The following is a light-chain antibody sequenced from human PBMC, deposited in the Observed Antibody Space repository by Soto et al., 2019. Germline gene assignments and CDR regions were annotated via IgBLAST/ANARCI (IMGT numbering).Light chain of an antibody. CDR3: QPYKSFWT. V-gene: IGKV1-5*01. J-gene: IGKJ1*01. CDR2: DAS. CDR1: QTITNW. Sequence: DIQMTESASIMSASVGDRVTITCRSSQTITNWLAWYQQKPGKAPRLLIYDASSLESWVPSRFSGSGSGTEFTLTISSLQSEDVATYYCQPYKSFWTFGQGTKVDI.